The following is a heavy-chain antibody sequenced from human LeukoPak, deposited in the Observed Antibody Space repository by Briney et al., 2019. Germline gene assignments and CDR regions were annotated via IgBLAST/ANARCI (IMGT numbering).Heavy chain of an antibody. Sequence: SETLSLTCTVSGGSISSSSYYWGWIRQPPGKGLEWIGSIYYSGSTYYNPSLKSRVTISVDTSKNQSSLKLSSVTAADTAVYYCARHEEDSSSSELGDWFDPWGQGTLVTVSS. J-gene: IGHJ5*02. D-gene: IGHD6-6*01. CDR2: IYYSGST. V-gene: IGHV4-39*01. CDR1: GGSISSSSYY. CDR3: ARHEEDSSSSELGDWFDP.